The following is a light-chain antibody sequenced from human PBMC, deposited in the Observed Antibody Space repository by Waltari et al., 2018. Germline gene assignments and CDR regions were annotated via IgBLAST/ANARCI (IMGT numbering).Light chain of an antibody. CDR2: DVN. Sequence: SALTQPRSVSGSPGQSVTISCTGSNSDIGAYNYVSWYQQHPARAPKLMIYDVNNRPSGVPRRFSGSKSGNTASLTISGLQAEDETDYYCSSYAGGSLFVFGDGTKVTVL. CDR3: SSYAGGSLFV. CDR1: NSDIGAYNY. V-gene: IGLV2-11*01. J-gene: IGLJ1*01.